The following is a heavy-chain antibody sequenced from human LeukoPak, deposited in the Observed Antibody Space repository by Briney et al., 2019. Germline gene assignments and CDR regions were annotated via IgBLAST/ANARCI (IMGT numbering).Heavy chain of an antibody. Sequence: SETLSLTCTVSGGSISSYYWRWIRQPPGKGLEWIGYIYYSGSTNYNPSLKSRVTISVDTSKNQFSLKLSSVTAADTAVYYCARESGRDYYDSSIDYWGQGTLVTVSS. J-gene: IGHJ4*02. CDR1: GGSISSYY. CDR3: ARESGRDYYDSSIDY. CDR2: IYYSGST. D-gene: IGHD3-22*01. V-gene: IGHV4-59*01.